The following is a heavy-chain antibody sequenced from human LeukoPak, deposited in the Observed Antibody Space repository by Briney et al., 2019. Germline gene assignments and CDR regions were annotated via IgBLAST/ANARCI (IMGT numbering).Heavy chain of an antibody. J-gene: IGHJ4*02. CDR3: ARDSS. Sequence: PGGSVRLSCAASGFTFSDYYMSWIRQAPGKGLEWVSYISSGSTIYYADSVKGRFTISRDNAKNSLYLQMNSLRAEDTAVYYCARDSSWGQGTLVTVSS. D-gene: IGHD6-13*01. CDR2: ISSGSTI. V-gene: IGHV3-11*01. CDR1: GFTFSDYY.